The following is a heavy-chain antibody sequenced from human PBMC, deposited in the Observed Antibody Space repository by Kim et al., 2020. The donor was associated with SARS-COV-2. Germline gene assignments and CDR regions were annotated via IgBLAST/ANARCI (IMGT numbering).Heavy chain of an antibody. CDR2: ISYDGSNK. J-gene: IGHJ4*02. V-gene: IGHV3-30*04. Sequence: GGSLRLSCAASGFTFSSYAMHWVRQAPGKGLEWVAVISYDGSNKYYADSVKGRFTISRDNSKNTLYLQMNSLRAEDTAVYYCARDSVRGVMVSEVAPDYWGQGTLVTVSS. CDR3: ARDSVRGVMVSEVAPDY. CDR1: GFTFSSYA. D-gene: IGHD3-10*01.